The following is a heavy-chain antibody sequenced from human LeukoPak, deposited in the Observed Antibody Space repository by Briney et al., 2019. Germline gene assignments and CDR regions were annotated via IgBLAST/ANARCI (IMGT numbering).Heavy chain of an antibody. Sequence: ASVKVSCKASGYTFTSYGISWVRQAPGQGLEWMGCISAYKGNTNYAQKLKGRVTMTTDTSTSTAYMELRSLRSDDTAVYYCARSYGSGSYLLYYYYYGMDVWGKGTTVTVSS. J-gene: IGHJ6*04. D-gene: IGHD3-10*01. V-gene: IGHV1-18*04. CDR3: ARSYGSGSYLLYYYYYGMDV. CDR1: GYTFTSYG. CDR2: ISAYKGNT.